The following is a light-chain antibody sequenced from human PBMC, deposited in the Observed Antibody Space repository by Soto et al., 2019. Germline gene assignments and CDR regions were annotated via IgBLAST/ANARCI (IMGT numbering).Light chain of an antibody. CDR1: SSDVGNYNS. J-gene: IGLJ3*02. V-gene: IGLV2-8*01. CDR2: AVS. CDR3: SYYSGRNDLV. Sequence: QSALTQPPSASVSPGQSVTISCTGTSSDVGNYNSVSWYQQHPGKAPKLMIFAVSERPSGVPHRFSGSKSGNTASLTVSGLQAEDEADYYCSYYSGRNDLVFGGGTKLTVL.